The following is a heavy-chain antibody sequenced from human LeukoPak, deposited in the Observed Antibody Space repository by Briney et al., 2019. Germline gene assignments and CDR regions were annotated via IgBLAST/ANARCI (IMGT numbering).Heavy chain of an antibody. Sequence: GGSLRLSCTTSGFTFTLYWMAWIRQSPGKGLEWVTNINQDESQQYYLESVEGRFTVSSDNARNSVYLHMNNLRVEDTAVYYCSNGIYSPSYWGRGTLVTVSS. CDR2: INQDESQQ. D-gene: IGHD6-13*01. V-gene: IGHV3-7*01. CDR1: GFTFTLYW. J-gene: IGHJ4*02. CDR3: SNGIYSPSY.